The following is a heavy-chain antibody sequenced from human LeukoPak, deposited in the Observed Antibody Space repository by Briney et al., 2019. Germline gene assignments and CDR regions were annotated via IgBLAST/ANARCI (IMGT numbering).Heavy chain of an antibody. D-gene: IGHD2-2*01. CDR3: AKDPVVPAATPEMRVY. V-gene: IGHV3-23*01. CDR1: GFTFSSYA. Sequence: GGSLRLSCAASGFTFSSYAMSWVRQAPGKGLEWVSAISGSGGSTYYADSVKGRFTISRDNSKSTLYLQMNSLRAEDTAVYYCAKDPVVPAATPEMRVYWGQGTLVTVSS. CDR2: ISGSGGST. J-gene: IGHJ4*02.